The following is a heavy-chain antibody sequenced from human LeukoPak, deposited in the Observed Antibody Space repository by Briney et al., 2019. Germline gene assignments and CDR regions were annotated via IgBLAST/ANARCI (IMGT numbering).Heavy chain of an antibody. J-gene: IGHJ4*02. Sequence: GSLRLSCAASGFTFSSYWTSWVRQAPGKGLEWVANIKQDGSEKYYVDSVKGRFTISRDNAKNSLYLQMNSLRAEDTAVYYCARDLLEWLHYFDYWGQGTLVTVSS. V-gene: IGHV3-7*01. CDR2: IKQDGSEK. CDR1: GFTFSSYW. D-gene: IGHD3-3*01. CDR3: ARDLLEWLHYFDY.